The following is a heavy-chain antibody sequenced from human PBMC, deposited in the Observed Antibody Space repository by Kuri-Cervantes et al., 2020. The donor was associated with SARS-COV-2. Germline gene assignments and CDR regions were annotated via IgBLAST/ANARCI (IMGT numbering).Heavy chain of an antibody. CDR2: ISGSGGST. Sequence: GESLKISCAASGFTFSSYAMSWVRQAPGKGLEWVSAISGSGGSTYYADSVKGRFTISRDNSKNTLYLQMNSLRAEDTAVYYCAKAGGYSGYLYYFVYWGQGTLVTVSS. CDR1: GFTFSSYA. J-gene: IGHJ4*02. CDR3: AKAGGYSGYLYYFVY. V-gene: IGHV3-23*01. D-gene: IGHD5-12*01.